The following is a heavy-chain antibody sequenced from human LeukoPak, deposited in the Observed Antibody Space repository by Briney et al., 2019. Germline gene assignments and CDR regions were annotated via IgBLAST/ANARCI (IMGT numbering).Heavy chain of an antibody. CDR3: ARSFDGSNWFDP. CDR1: GYAFTRYY. CDR2: INPSGGST. D-gene: IGHD3-9*01. Sequence: ASVKVSCKASGYAFTRYYMHWVRQPPGQGLAWMGIINPSGGSTSYAQKFQGRVTMTRDTSTSTVYMELSSLRSEDTAVYYCARSFDGSNWFDPWGQGTLVTVSS. V-gene: IGHV1-46*01. J-gene: IGHJ5*02.